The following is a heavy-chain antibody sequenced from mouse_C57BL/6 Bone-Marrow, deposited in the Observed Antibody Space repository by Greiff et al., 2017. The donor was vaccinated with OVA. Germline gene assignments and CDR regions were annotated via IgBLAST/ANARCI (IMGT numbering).Heavy chain of an antibody. CDR1: GCTFTSYG. V-gene: IGHV1-81*01. D-gene: IGHD3-2*02. Sequence: VQLQQSGAELARPGASVKLSCKASGCTFTSYGISWVKQRTGQGLEWIGEIYPRSGNTYYNEKFKGKATLTADKSSSTAYMELRSLTSEDSAVYFCVQATAYWGQGTLVTVSA. J-gene: IGHJ3*01. CDR2: IYPRSGNT. CDR3: VQATAY.